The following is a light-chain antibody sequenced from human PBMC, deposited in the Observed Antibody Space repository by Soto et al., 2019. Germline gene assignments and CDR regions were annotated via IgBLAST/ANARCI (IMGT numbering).Light chain of an antibody. CDR2: GAS. V-gene: IGKV3D-15*01. Sequence: EIPMTQSPSTMSVSPGERATLSCRASQSVSTNLAWFQQRPGQAPRLLIAGASTSVTGIPASFSGSGSGTEITLTISSLQSEHFAVSYCQQYKNWSETFGQGTKVDIK. J-gene: IGKJ1*01. CDR3: QQYKNWSET. CDR1: QSVSTN.